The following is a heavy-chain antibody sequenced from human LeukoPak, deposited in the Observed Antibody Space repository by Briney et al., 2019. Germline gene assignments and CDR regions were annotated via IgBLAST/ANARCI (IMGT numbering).Heavy chain of an antibody. CDR2: IYHSGST. D-gene: IGHD3-10*01. CDR3: ARDGSGSYYKKGWFDP. J-gene: IGHJ5*02. V-gene: IGHV4-38-2*02. CDR1: GYSISSGYY. Sequence: NPSETLSLTCTVSGYSISSGYYWGWIRQPPGKGLEWIGSIYHSGSTYYNPSLKGRVTISVDTSKNQFSLKLSSVTAADTAVYYCARDGSGSYYKKGWFDPWGQGTLVTVSS.